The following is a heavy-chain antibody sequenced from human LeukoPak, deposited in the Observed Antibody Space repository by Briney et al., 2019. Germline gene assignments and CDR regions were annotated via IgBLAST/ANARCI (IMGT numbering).Heavy chain of an antibody. CDR2: IRYDGSNK. CDR3: AKDQGVVPAAIGYFDY. D-gene: IGHD2-2*02. J-gene: IGHJ4*02. CDR1: GFTFSSYG. V-gene: IGHV3-30*02. Sequence: GRSLRLSCAASGFTFSSYGMHWVRQAPGKGLEWVAFIRYDGSNKYYADSVKGRFTISRDNSKNTLYLQMNSLRAEDTAVYYCAKDQGVVPAAIGYFDYWGQGTLVTVSS.